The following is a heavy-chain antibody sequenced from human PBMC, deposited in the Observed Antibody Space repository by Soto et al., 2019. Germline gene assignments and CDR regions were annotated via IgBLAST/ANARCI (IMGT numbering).Heavy chain of an antibody. V-gene: IGHV4-59*01. CDR2: IYYSGST. Sequence: SETLSLTCTVSGGSISSYYWSWIRQPPGKGLEWIGYIYYSGSTNYNPSLKSRVTISVDTSKNQFSLKLSSVTAADTAVYYCGRTWSGYYIVVWFVPWGQGSLVTVS. J-gene: IGHJ5*02. D-gene: IGHD3-3*01. CDR3: GRTWSGYYIVVWFVP. CDR1: GGSISSYY.